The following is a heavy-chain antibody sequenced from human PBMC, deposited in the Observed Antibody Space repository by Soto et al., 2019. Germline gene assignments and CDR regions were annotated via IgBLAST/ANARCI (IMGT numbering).Heavy chain of an antibody. CDR1: GFTFSSYA. J-gene: IGHJ4*02. CDR2: ISGSGGST. V-gene: IGHV3-23*01. CDR3: AKDILSGEWELPYFDY. Sequence: GGSLRLSCAASGFTFSSYAMSWVRQAPGKGLEWVSAISGSGGSTYYADSVKGRFTISRDNSKNTLYLQMNSLRAEDTAVYYCAKDILSGEWELPYFDYWGQGTLVTVSS. D-gene: IGHD1-26*01.